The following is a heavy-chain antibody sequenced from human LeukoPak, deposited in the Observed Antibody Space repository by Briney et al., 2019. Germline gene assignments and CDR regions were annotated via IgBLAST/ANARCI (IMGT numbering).Heavy chain of an antibody. Sequence: ASVKVSCKASGYTFTNYGISWVRQVPGQGLEWMGWISAYNGDTNYAQKLQGRVTMTTDTGTNTAYMELRSLRPDDTAVYFCARDRFPLSIFRECDLWGQGTLVTVSS. J-gene: IGHJ1*01. CDR3: ARDRFPLSIFRECDL. D-gene: IGHD3-9*01. V-gene: IGHV1-18*01. CDR1: GYTFTNYG. CDR2: ISAYNGDT.